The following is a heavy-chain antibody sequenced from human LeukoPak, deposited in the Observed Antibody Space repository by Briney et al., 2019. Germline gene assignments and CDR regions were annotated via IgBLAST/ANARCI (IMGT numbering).Heavy chain of an antibody. CDR3: ASLKNYYDSSGYLVTDAFDI. J-gene: IGHJ3*02. CDR1: GYTFTTYN. V-gene: IGHV1-18*01. CDR2: ISGYNGNT. D-gene: IGHD3-22*01. Sequence: VASVKVSCKASGYTFTTYNINWVRQAPGQGLEWMGWISGYNGNTNYAQKLQGRVTMTPDTSTSTAYMELRSLKSDDTAVYYCASLKNYYDSSGYLVTDAFDIWGQGTMVTVSS.